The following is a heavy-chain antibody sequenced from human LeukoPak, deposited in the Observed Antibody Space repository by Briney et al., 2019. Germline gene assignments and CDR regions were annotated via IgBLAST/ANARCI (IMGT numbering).Heavy chain of an antibody. Sequence: PSETLSLTCAVYGGSFSGYYWSWIRQPPGKGLEWIGEINHSGSTNYNPSLKSRVTISVDTSKNQFSLKLSSVTAADTAVYYCASHRRLRFLEWPAYGMDVWGQGTTVTVSS. D-gene: IGHD3-3*01. V-gene: IGHV4-34*01. CDR3: ASHRRLRFLEWPAYGMDV. CDR2: INHSGST. J-gene: IGHJ6*02. CDR1: GGSFSGYY.